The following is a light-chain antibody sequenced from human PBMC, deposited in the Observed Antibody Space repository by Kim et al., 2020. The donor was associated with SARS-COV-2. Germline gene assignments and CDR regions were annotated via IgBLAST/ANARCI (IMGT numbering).Light chain of an antibody. Sequence: IQMTQSPSSLSASVGDRVTITCQASQDITTSLNWYRQKPGKVPKPLIYDASNLNTGVPSRFSGSGSGTYFTLTISSLEPEDFATYYCQQYDDLVVFGQGTRLEIK. V-gene: IGKV1-33*01. CDR2: DAS. CDR3: QQYDDLVV. CDR1: QDITTS. J-gene: IGKJ5*01.